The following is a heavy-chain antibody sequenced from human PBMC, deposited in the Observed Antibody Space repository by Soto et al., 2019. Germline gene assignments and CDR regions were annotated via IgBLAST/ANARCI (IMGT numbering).Heavy chain of an antibody. J-gene: IGHJ6*02. CDR1: GGTFSSYA. D-gene: IGHD3-3*01. V-gene: IGHV1-69*01. Sequence: QVQLVQSGAEVKKPGSSVKVSCKASGGTFSSYAISWVRQAPGQGPEWMGGIIPIFGTANYAKKFQGRVTINADESTSTASVELSRLRSEDTAVYYCAGVNRAYYDFWGGYANYYYYGMDVWGQGTTVTVSS. CDR3: AGVNRAYYDFWGGYANYYYYGMDV. CDR2: IIPIFGTA.